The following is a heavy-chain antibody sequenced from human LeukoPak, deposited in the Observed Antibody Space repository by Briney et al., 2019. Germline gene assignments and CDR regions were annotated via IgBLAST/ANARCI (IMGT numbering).Heavy chain of an antibody. J-gene: IGHJ4*02. V-gene: IGHV3-21*01. CDR1: GFTLSSYS. D-gene: IGHD2-2*01. CDR3: AKGRFIVVVPAAPQGYFDY. Sequence: GGSLRLSCAASGFTLSSYSMNWVRQAPGKGLEWVSSISSSSSYIYYADSVKGRFTISRDNAKNSLYLQMNSLRAEDTAVYYCAKGRFIVVVPAAPQGYFDYWGQGTLVTVSS. CDR2: ISSSSSYI.